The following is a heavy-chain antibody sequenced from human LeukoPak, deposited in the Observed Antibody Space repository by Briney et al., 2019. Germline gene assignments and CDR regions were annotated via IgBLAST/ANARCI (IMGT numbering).Heavy chain of an antibody. Sequence: GRSLRLSCAASGFTFSSYAMPWVRQAPGKGLEWVAVISYDGSNKYYADSVKGRFTISRDNSKNTLYLQMNSLRAEDTAVYYCARGRTSGSYFSFDIWGQGTMVTVSS. D-gene: IGHD1-26*01. CDR2: ISYDGSNK. J-gene: IGHJ3*02. CDR1: GFTFSSYA. V-gene: IGHV3-30-3*01. CDR3: ARGRTSGSYFSFDI.